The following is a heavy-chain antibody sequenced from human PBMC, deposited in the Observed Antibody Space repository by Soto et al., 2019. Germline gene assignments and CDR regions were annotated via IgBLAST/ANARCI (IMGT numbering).Heavy chain of an antibody. CDR1: GGSISSGGYY. D-gene: IGHD3-10*01. CDR2: IYYSGST. CDR3: ARTGWFGELFSWFDP. Sequence: LSLTCTVSGGSISSGGYYWSWIRQHPGKGLEWIGYIYYSGSTYYNPSLKSRVTISVDTSKKQFSLKLRSVTAADTAVYYCARTGWFGELFSWFDPWGQGTLVTVSS. V-gene: IGHV4-31*03. J-gene: IGHJ5*02.